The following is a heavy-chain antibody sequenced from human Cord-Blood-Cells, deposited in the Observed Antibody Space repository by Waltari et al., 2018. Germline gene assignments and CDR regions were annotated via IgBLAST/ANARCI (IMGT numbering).Heavy chain of an antibody. CDR3: ASADTYYDLWSGYAFDI. Sequence: QVQLVQSGAEVKKPGSSVKVSCKASGGTFSSYAISWVRQAPGQGLEWMGRIIPILGIASYAQKFQGRVTITADKATSTAYMELSSLRSEDTAVYYCASADTYYDLWSGYAFDIWGQGTMVTVSS. V-gene: IGHV1-69*09. D-gene: IGHD3-3*01. CDR1: GGTFSSYA. J-gene: IGHJ3*02. CDR2: IIPILGIA.